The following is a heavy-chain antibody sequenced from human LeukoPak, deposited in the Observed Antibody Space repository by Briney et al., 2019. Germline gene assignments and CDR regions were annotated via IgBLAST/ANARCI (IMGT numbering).Heavy chain of an antibody. V-gene: IGHV1-2*02. CDR1: GYTFTGYY. J-gene: IGHJ6*03. CDR3: ARAYYDSSGYFVPYYYYYMDV. D-gene: IGHD3-22*01. CDR2: INLNSGGT. Sequence: GASVKVSCKASGYTFTGYYMHWVRQAPGQGLEWMGWINLNSGGTNYAQKFQGRVTMTRDTSISTAYMELSRLRSDDTAVYYCARAYYDSSGYFVPYYYYYMDVWGKGTTVTVSS.